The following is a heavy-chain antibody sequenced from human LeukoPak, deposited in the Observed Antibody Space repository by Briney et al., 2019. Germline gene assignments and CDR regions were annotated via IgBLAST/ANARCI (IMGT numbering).Heavy chain of an antibody. J-gene: IGHJ4*02. D-gene: IGHD6-19*01. CDR1: GFTFSSYS. CDR2: ISSSSSYI. V-gene: IGHV3-21*01. CDR3: ARDGGSGRIPGIAVAGFFDY. Sequence: PGGSLRLSCAASGFTFSSYSMNWVRQAPGKGLEWVSSISSSSSYIYYAGSVKGRFTISRDNAKNSLYLQMNSLRAEDTAVYYCARDGGSGRIPGIAVAGFFDYWGQGTLVTVSS.